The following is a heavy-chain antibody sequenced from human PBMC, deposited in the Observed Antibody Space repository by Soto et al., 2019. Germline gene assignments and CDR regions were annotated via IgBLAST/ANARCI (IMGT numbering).Heavy chain of an antibody. V-gene: IGHV4-39*01. D-gene: IGHD3-10*02. J-gene: IGHJ6*03. CDR3: ARQRVFGAYYYYMDV. CDR1: GGSISSSSYY. CDR2: IYYIGST. Sequence: SETLSLTCTVSGGSISSSSYYWGWIRQPPGKGLEWIASIYYIGSTYYNPSLKRRVTISVDTSKNQFSLKLTSVTAADTAVYYCARQRVFGAYYYYMDVWGKATTVTVSS.